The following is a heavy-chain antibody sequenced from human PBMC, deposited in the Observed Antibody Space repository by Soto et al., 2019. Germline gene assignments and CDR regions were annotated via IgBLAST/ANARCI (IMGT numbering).Heavy chain of an antibody. CDR3: ARGSGSLYYFHY. Sequence: GGSLRLSCAASGFNVSTNYMTWVRQAPGKGLEWVSVMYSGGTTYYADSVKGRFIISRDNFKNILYLQMNNLRAEDTALYYCARGSGSLYYFHYWGQGTLVTVSS. J-gene: IGHJ4*02. D-gene: IGHD6-19*01. V-gene: IGHV3-53*01. CDR2: MYSGGTT. CDR1: GFNVSTNY.